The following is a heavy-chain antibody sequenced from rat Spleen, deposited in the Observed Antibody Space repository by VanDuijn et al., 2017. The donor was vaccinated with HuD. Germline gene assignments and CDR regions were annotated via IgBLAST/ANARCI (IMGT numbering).Heavy chain of an antibody. CDR1: GFSLSNYG. D-gene: IGHD1-11*01. CDR2: IWGNGNT. V-gene: IGHV2-13*01. CDR3: VRGGNGPKDYYFDY. J-gene: IGHJ2*01. Sequence: QVQLKESGPGLVQPSQTLSLTCTVSGFSLSNYGVIWVRQPPGKGLEWMGVIWGNGNTNYNSALKSRLSISRDTSKSQVYLKMNSLQNEDIATYYCVRGGNGPKDYYFDYWGQGVMVPVSS.